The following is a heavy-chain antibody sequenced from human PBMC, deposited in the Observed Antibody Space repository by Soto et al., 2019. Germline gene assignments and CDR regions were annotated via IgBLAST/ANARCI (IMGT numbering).Heavy chain of an antibody. CDR1: GDTFKTYS. CDR3: ARLWGIADHDS. Sequence: QVQLEQSGAEVKKPGSSVRVSCKSSGDTFKTYSVSWVRQAPGQGLEWMGGVIPILGKPMYAQKFQDRVTITADESTSTVFMELTSLIYDATAVYYCARLWGIADHDSWGQGTRVTVSS. D-gene: IGHD6-13*01. V-gene: IGHV1-69*12. CDR2: VIPILGKP. J-gene: IGHJ5*01.